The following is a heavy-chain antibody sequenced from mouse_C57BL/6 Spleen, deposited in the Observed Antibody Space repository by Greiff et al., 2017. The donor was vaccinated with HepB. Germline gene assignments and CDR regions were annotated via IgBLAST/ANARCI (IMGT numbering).Heavy chain of an antibody. J-gene: IGHJ1*03. CDR1: GFTFSSYG. CDR3: ARQKDFDV. CDR2: ISSGGSYT. Sequence: EVMLVESGGDLVKPGGSLKLSCAASGFTFSSYGMSWVRQTPDKRLEWVATISSGGSYTYYPDSVKGRFTISRDNAKNTLYLQMSSLKSEDTAMYYCARQKDFDVWGTGTTVTVSS. V-gene: IGHV5-6*01.